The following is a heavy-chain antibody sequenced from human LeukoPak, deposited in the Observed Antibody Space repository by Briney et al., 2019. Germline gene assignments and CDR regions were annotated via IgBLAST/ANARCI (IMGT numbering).Heavy chain of an antibody. CDR3: AAFRAAAGTWVDY. V-gene: IGHV4-38-2*02. Sequence: PSETLSLTCTVSGYSISSISSTYYWGWVRQSPGKGLEWIGSIYHSGSTYYNPSLQSRVTISIDTSKNQFSLKLSSVTAADTAVCYCAAFRAAAGTWVDYWGQGTLVTVSS. CDR2: IYHSGST. J-gene: IGHJ4*02. CDR1: GYSISSISSTYY. D-gene: IGHD6-13*01.